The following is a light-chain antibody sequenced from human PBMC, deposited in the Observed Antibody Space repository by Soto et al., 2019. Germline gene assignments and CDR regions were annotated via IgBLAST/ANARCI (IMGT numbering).Light chain of an antibody. CDR3: QSYDSSLSGYV. CDR2: GNN. Sequence: QSVRIDPPSVSGIPKQRVTISCTGSSSNIGAAYNVDWYQQLPGTAPKLLIYGNNNRPSGVPARFSGSKSGTSASLAIAGLQAEDEGDYYCQSYDSSLSGYVFGPGTKVTVL. CDR1: SSNIGAAYN. J-gene: IGLJ1*01. V-gene: IGLV1-40*01.